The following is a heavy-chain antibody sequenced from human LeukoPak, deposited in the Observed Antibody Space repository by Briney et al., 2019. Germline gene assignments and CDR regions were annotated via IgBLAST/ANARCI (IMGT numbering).Heavy chain of an antibody. CDR1: GFTFSNYA. Sequence: GGSLRLSCAASGFTFSNYAMSWVRQAPVKGLEWVAATSGSGTSTDYADSVKGRFTISKDKSKNALYLQMSSLRAEDTAVYYCAKSDCSVITCYVLDYWGQGTLVTVSS. CDR2: TSGSGTST. D-gene: IGHD2-2*01. V-gene: IGHV3-23*01. J-gene: IGHJ4*02. CDR3: AKSDCSVITCYVLDY.